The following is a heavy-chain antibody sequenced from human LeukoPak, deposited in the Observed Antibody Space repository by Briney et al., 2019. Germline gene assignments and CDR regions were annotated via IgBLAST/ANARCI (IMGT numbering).Heavy chain of an antibody. CDR2: IYYSGST. CDR1: GVSVSSGSYY. D-gene: IGHD3-3*01. CDR3: ARVVDFWSGYPFDY. Sequence: KPSETLSLTCTVSGVSVSSGSYYWSWIRQPPGKGLEWIGYIYYSGSTNYNPSLKSRVTISVDTSKNQFSLKLSSVTAADTAVYYCARVVDFWSGYPFDYWGQGTLVTVSS. J-gene: IGHJ4*02. V-gene: IGHV4-61*01.